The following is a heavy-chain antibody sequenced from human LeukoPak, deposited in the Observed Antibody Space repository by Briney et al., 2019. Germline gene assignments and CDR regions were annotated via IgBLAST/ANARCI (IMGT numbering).Heavy chain of an antibody. Sequence: GSSVKVSRKASGGTLSSYAISWVRQAPGQGLEWMGGIIPLYGTANYAQKFQGRVTITADESTSTAYMELSSLRSEDTAVYCCARAYCSGGSCYPFYYGMDVWGEGTTVSVSS. D-gene: IGHD2-15*01. CDR1: GGTLSSYA. CDR3: ARAYCSGGSCYPFYYGMDV. J-gene: IGHJ6*04. V-gene: IGHV1-69*13. CDR2: IIPLYGTA.